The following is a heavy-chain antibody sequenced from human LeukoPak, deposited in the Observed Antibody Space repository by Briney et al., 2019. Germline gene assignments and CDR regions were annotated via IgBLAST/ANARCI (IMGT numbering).Heavy chain of an antibody. CDR3: ARAIPSMTPLDY. Sequence: GGSLRLSCAASGFSISSYTLHWVRQAPGKGLQYVSGISNGGSIDYANSVKGRFTISRDNSKNTLYLQMSSLRPEDTAVYYCARAIPSMTPLDYWGQGTLVTVSS. CDR1: GFSISSYT. CDR2: ISNGGSI. D-gene: IGHD2/OR15-2a*01. V-gene: IGHV3-64*01. J-gene: IGHJ4*02.